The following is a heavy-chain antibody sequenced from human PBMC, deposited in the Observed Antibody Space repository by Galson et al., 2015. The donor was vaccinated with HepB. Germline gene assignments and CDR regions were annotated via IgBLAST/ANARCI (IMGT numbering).Heavy chain of an antibody. J-gene: IGHJ4*02. CDR2: INPSGGST. CDR3: ASTIPEQYDRYYFDY. V-gene: IGHV1-46*01. Sequence: SVKVSCKASGYTFTSYGISWVRQAPGQGLEWMGIINPSGGSTSYAQKFQGRVTMTRDTSTSTVYMELSSLRSEDTAVYYCASTIPEQYDRYYFDYWGQGTLVTVSS. CDR1: GYTFTSYG. D-gene: IGHD3-22*01.